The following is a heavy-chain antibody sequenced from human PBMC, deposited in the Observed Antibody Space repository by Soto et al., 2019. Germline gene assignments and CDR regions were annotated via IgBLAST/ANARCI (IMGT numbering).Heavy chain of an antibody. J-gene: IGHJ5*02. CDR3: ARDNPGWSDSASYFPGWFDP. V-gene: IGHV4-30-2*06. Sequence: QLQLREFGAGLVKPSETPSLTCTVSGGSINSGAYSWRWIRQSPGKGLGWLGFIYPIGSTYYSPSLRSPCTISLDWSRNQMSQKLRSVTAADTTVYYCARDNPGWSDSASYFPGWFDPWCQGHMVNVSS. CDR1: GGSINSGAYS. CDR2: IYPIGST. D-gene: IGHD3-3*01.